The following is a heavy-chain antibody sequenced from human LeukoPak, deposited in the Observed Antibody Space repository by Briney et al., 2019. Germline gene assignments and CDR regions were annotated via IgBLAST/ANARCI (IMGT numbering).Heavy chain of an antibody. CDR3: ANFLKAPDCSNGVCRGY. J-gene: IGHJ4*02. CDR1: GFTFSTSG. Sequence: PGGSLRLSCTASGFTFSTSGIHWVRQGPAKGLEWVAFIRSDGSNTYYADSVKGRFTISRDNSKNTLYLQMTSLRAEDTALYYCANFLKAPDCSNGVCRGYWGQGTLVTVSS. CDR2: IRSDGSNT. D-gene: IGHD2-8*01. V-gene: IGHV3-30*02.